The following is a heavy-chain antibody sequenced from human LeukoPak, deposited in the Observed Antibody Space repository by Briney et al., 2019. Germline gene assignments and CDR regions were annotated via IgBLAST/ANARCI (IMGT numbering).Heavy chain of an antibody. J-gene: IGHJ4*02. CDR2: IYTSGST. CDR3: ARDSSGYYFLDY. D-gene: IGHD3-22*01. Sequence: KPSETLSLTCAVYGGSFSGYYWSWIRQPAGKGLEWIGRIYTSGSTNHNPSLKSRVTMSVDTSKNQFSLKLSSVTAADTAVYYCARDSSGYYFLDYWGQGTLVTVSS. V-gene: IGHV4-59*10. CDR1: GGSFSGYY.